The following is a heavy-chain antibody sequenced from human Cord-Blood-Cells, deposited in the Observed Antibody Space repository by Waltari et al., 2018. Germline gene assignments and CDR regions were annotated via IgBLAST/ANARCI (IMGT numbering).Heavy chain of an antibody. CDR1: GYTFTDYN. CDR3: ATAYPGEGPAAIDY. J-gene: IGHJ4*02. D-gene: IGHD6-13*01. Sequence: ELQLVQSGAEVKPSGATVKISCKVSGYTFTDYNMTWVQQPPGKGLEWMGLVEPEDGEKIYAEKFQGRVTITAETTTDTAYMERSSLRSEDTAVYYCATAYPGEGPAAIDYWGQGTLVTVSS. V-gene: IGHV1-69-2*01. CDR2: VEPEDGEK.